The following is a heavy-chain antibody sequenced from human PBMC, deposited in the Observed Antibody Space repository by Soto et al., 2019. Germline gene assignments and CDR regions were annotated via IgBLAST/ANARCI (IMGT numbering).Heavy chain of an antibody. CDR3: ARESGNSAYVPFDY. J-gene: IGHJ4*02. CDR1: GFSFSDYY. D-gene: IGHD5-12*01. Sequence: GGSLRLSCAASGFSFSDYYMSWIRQTPGKGLEWVSHISSSGSTIFYADSVKGRFTISRDNAKNSLYLQMNSLRAEDTAVYYCARESGNSAYVPFDYWGLGTLVTVSS. CDR2: ISSSGSTI. V-gene: IGHV3-11*01.